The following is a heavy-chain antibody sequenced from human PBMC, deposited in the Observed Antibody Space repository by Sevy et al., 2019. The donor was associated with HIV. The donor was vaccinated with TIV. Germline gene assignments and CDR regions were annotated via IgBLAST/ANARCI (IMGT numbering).Heavy chain of an antibody. CDR1: GFTFSSYG. CDR2: ISYDGSNK. J-gene: IGHJ6*02. V-gene: IGHV3-30*18. Sequence: GGSLRLSCAASGFTFSSYGMHWVRQAPGKGLEWVAVISYDGSNKYYADSVKGRFTISRDNSKNTLYLQMNSLRAEDTAVYYCAKGMYYYDSSGQDGMDVWGQGTTATVSS. CDR3: AKGMYYYDSSGQDGMDV. D-gene: IGHD3-22*01.